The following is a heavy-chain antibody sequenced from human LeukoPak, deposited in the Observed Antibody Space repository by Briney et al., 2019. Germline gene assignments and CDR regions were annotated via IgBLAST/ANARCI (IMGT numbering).Heavy chain of an antibody. CDR1: GFTFSSYA. J-gene: IGHJ4*02. CDR3: APLFFVVVITATRPLD. Sequence: PGGSLRLSCAASGFTFSSYAMSWVRQAPGKGLEWVSAISGSGGSTYYADSVKGRFTISRDNSKNTLYLQMNSLRAEDTAVYYCAPLFFVVVITATRPLDWGQGTLVTVSS. D-gene: IGHD2-15*01. CDR2: ISGSGGST. V-gene: IGHV3-23*01.